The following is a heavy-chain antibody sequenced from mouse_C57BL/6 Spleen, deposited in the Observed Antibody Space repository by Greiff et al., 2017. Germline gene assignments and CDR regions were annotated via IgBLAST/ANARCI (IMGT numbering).Heavy chain of an antibody. V-gene: IGHV1-80*01. D-gene: IGHD1-1*01. CDR3: ARRGDYYGSSYVGWYFDY. Sequence: VQLQQSGAELVKPGASVKISCKASGYAFSSYWMNWVKQRPGKGLEWIGQIYPGDGDTNYNGKFKGKATLTADKSSSTAYMQLSSLTSEDSAVYFCARRGDYYGSSYVGWYFDYWGQGTTLTVSS. J-gene: IGHJ2*01. CDR2: IYPGDGDT. CDR1: GYAFSSYW.